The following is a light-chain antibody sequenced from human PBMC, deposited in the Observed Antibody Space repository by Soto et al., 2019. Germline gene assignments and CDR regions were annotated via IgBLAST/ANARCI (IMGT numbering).Light chain of an antibody. CDR2: DAS. V-gene: IGKV1-5*01. CDR3: QQYNSYSWT. CDR1: QSISNW. Sequence: DIQMTQSPSTLSASVGDRVTITCRASQSISNWLAWYQQRPGQAPKLLIYDASSLESGVPSTFSGSASGTEFTLTISSLQPDDFATYYCQQYNSYSWTFGQGTKVEIK. J-gene: IGKJ1*01.